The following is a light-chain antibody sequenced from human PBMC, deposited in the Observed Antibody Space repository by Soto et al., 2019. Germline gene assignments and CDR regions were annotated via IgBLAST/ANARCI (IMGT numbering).Light chain of an antibody. V-gene: IGLV1-44*01. CDR2: GNN. CDR1: SSNIGSNT. CDR3: AKWDDSLNGYV. J-gene: IGLJ1*01. Sequence: QSVLTQPPSASGTPGQRVTISCSGSSSNIGSNTVIWYQQLPGTAPNLLIFGNNQRPSGVPDRFSGSKSGTSASLAISGLQSEDESDYYCAKWDDSLNGYVFGPRTKATVL.